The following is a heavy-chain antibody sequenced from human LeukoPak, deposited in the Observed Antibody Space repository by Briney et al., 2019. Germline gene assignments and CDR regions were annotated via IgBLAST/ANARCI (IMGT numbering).Heavy chain of an antibody. CDR2: FDPEDGET. CDR1: GYTLTELS. CDR3: ATVWTRVRNNWFDP. D-gene: IGHD1-1*01. V-gene: IGHV1-24*01. Sequence: GASVKVSCKVSGYTLTELSMHWVRQAPGKGLEWMGGFDPEDGETIYAQKFQGRVTMTEDTSTVTAYMELSSLRSEDTAVYYCATVWTRVRNNWFDPWGQGTLVTVSS. J-gene: IGHJ5*02.